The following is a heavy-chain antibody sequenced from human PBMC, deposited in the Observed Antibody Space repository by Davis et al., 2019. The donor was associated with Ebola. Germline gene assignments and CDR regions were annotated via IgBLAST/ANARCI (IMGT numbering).Heavy chain of an antibody. D-gene: IGHD3-3*01. J-gene: IGHJ4*02. CDR1: GYTFTSYG. Sequence: GESLKISCKASGYTFTSYGISWVRQAPGQGLEWMGWISAYNGNTNYAQKLQGRVTMTTDTSTSTAYMELRSLRSDDTAVYYCANLRRYYDFWSGYGEWGQGTLVTVSS. CDR2: ISAYNGNT. V-gene: IGHV1-18*01. CDR3: ANLRRYYDFWSGYGE.